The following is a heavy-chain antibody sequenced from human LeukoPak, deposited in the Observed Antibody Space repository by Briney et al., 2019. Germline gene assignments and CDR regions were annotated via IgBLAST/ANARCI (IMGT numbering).Heavy chain of an antibody. Sequence: ASVKVSYKASGYTFSNYYMHWVRQAPGQGLEWMGWINPSSGGTNFAQKFQGRVTMTRDMSISTAYMELHGLRSDDTAVYYCARHVSSSNEDYWGQGTLVTVSS. V-gene: IGHV1-2*02. D-gene: IGHD2-8*01. CDR1: GYTFSNYY. CDR3: ARHVSSSNEDY. J-gene: IGHJ4*02. CDR2: INPSSGGT.